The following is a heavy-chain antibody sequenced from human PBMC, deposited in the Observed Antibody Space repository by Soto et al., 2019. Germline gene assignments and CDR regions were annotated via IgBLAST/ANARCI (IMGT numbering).Heavy chain of an antibody. V-gene: IGHV1-18*01. CDR1: GYSFLSYD. CDR3: ARGMDDAFDI. CDR2: ISTDNGNT. Sequence: QVQLVQSGAEVKKPGASVKVSCKASGYSFLSYDISWVRQAPGQGLEWMGWISTDNGNTNYAQKVQGRVTMTTDTATRTAYMELRSLRSDDTAVYYCARGMDDAFDIWGQGTMVTVSS. J-gene: IGHJ3*02.